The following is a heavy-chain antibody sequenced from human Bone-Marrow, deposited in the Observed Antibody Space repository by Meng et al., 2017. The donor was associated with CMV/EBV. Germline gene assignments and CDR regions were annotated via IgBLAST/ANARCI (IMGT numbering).Heavy chain of an antibody. D-gene: IGHD2-2*01. CDR2: IKQDGSEK. Sequence: GGSLRLSCAASGFTFSDYYMSWVRQAPGKGLEWVANIKQDGSEKYYVDSVKGRFTISRDNAKNSLYLQMNSLRAEDTAVYYCARDIVVVPAASGTYYYYGMDVWGQGTTVTVSS. V-gene: IGHV3-7*01. CDR1: GFTFSDYY. J-gene: IGHJ6*02. CDR3: ARDIVVVPAASGTYYYYGMDV.